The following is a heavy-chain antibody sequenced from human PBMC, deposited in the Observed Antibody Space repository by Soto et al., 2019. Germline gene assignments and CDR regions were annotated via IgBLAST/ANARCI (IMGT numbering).Heavy chain of an antibody. V-gene: IGHV4-34*01. J-gene: IGHJ6*02. CDR2: INHSGST. Sequence: PSETLSLTCAVYGASFSGYYWSWIRQLPGKGLEWIGEINHSGSTNSNPSLKSRVTISVDTSKNQFSLNLSSVTAADTAVYYCARRLDVWGQGTTVTVSS. CDR3: ARRLDV. CDR1: GASFSGYY.